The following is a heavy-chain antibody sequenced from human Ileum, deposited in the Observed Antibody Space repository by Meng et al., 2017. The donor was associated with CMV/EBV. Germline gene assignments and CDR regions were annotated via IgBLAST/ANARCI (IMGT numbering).Heavy chain of an antibody. CDR2: SGDKPHSYTT. V-gene: IGHV3-72*01. J-gene: IGHJ4*02. CDR1: FMFSEYF. D-gene: IGHD2-15*01. Sequence: FMFSEYFIEWVRQAPGKGLEWVVRSGDKPHSYTTEYAASVKGRFTISRDDSKNSLYLQMNNLKTEDTALYYCARTFCTGDRCYPFDYWGQGTLVTVSS. CDR3: ARTFCTGDRCYPFDY.